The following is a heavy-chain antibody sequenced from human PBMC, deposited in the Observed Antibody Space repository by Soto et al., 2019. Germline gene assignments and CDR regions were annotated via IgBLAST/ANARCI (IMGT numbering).Heavy chain of an antibody. Sequence: SETLSLTCAVYGGSFSGYYWSWIRQPPGKGLEWIGEINHSGSTNYNPSLKSRVTISVDTSKNQFSLKLSSVTAADTAMYYCARGVLTSCRDGVGYDGYTYYHGLDVWGQGTTVTVSS. CDR1: GGSFSGYY. J-gene: IGHJ6*02. D-gene: IGHD5-12*01. CDR2: INHSGST. CDR3: ARGVLTSCRDGVGYDGYTYYHGLDV. V-gene: IGHV4-34*01.